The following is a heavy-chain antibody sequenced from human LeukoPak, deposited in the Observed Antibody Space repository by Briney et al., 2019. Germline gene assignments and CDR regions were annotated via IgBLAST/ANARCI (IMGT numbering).Heavy chain of an antibody. J-gene: IGHJ4*02. CDR1: GFTFSSYE. CDR3: ARPYYDILTGYSWAFDY. V-gene: IGHV3-48*03. Sequence: GGSLRLSCAASGFTFSSYEMNWVRQAPGKGLEWVSYISSSGSTIYYADSVKGRFTISRDNAKNSLYLQMNSLRAEDTAVYYCARPYYDILTGYSWAFDYWGQGTLVTVSS. D-gene: IGHD3-9*01. CDR2: ISSSGSTI.